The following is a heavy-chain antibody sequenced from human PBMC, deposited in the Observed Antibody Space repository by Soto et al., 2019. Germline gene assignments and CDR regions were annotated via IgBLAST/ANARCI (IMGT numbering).Heavy chain of an antibody. J-gene: IGHJ6*02. Sequence: GGSLRLSCAASGFTFSSYGMHWVRQAPGKGLEWVAVISYDGSNKYYADSVKGRLTISRDNSKNTLYLQMNSLRAEDTAVYYCAKDITVAGSRWGYYYYYGLDVWGQGTTVTVSS. V-gene: IGHV3-30*18. CDR2: ISYDGSNK. CDR3: AKDITVAGSRWGYYYYYGLDV. D-gene: IGHD6-19*01. CDR1: GFTFSSYG.